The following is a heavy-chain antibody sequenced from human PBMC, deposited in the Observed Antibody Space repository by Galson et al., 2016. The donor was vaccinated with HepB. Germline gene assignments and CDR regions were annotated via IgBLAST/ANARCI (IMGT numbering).Heavy chain of an antibody. J-gene: IGHJ4*02. CDR2: ISYDGGNK. Sequence: SLRLSCAASGFTFSSYAMSWVRQAPGKGLEGVAIISYDGGNKFYADSVKDRFTISRDNSKNTLYLQMNSLRVEDTALYYCARSDSGYDSFDCWGQGTLVTVSS. V-gene: IGHV3-30*04. D-gene: IGHD5-12*01. CDR1: GFTFSSYA. CDR3: ARSDSGYDSFDC.